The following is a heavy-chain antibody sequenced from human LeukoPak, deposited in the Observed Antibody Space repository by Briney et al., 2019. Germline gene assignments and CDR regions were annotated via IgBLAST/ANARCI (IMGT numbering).Heavy chain of an antibody. Sequence: ASVKVSCKASGYTFTSYGISWVRQAPGQGLEWMGWISAYNGKTNYAQKLQGRVTMTTDTSTSTAYMELRSLRSDDTAVYYCAAGVGATRLGYFDYWGQGTLVTVSS. V-gene: IGHV1-18*01. D-gene: IGHD1-26*01. CDR1: GYTFTSYG. CDR3: AAGVGATRLGYFDY. CDR2: ISAYNGKT. J-gene: IGHJ4*02.